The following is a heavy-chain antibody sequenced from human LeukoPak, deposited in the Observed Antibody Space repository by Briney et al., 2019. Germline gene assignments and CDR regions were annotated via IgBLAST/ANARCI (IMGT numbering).Heavy chain of an antibody. CDR3: ARGGNYPYYFDY. CDR1: GFMFSSNW. D-gene: IGHD1-7*01. Sequence: GGSLRLSCAASGFMFSSNWMSWVRQAPGKGLEWVSSISGSSTYIYYADSLKGRFTISRDNAKNSLYLQMNSLRAEDTAVYYCARGGNYPYYFDYWGQGTLVTVSS. J-gene: IGHJ4*02. V-gene: IGHV3-21*01. CDR2: ISGSSTYI.